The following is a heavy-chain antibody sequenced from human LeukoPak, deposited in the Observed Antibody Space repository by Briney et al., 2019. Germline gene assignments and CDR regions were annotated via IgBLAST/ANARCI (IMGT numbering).Heavy chain of an antibody. CDR3: ASQGYSYGRYYYYYMDV. D-gene: IGHD5-18*01. Sequence: ASVKVSCKASGYTFTSYGISWVRQAPGQGLEWMGWISAYNGNTNYAQKLQGRVTMTTDTSTSTAYMELRSLRSDDTAVYYCASQGYSYGRYYYYYMDVWGKGTTVTVSS. J-gene: IGHJ6*03. CDR2: ISAYNGNT. CDR1: GYTFTSYG. V-gene: IGHV1-18*01.